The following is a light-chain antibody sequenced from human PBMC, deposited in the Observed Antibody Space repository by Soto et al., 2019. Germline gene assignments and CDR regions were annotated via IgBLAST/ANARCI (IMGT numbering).Light chain of an antibody. CDR1: QSISDS. V-gene: IGKV1-5*01. J-gene: IGKJ1*01. Sequence: DIQMTQSPSTLSASVGDRVTITCRASQSISDSLAWYQQKPGRAPYLLISDASSLERGVPSRFSGSGSGSEFTRTISSMQPHDFATYYCQQYNGYSRTFGQGTKVDIK. CDR2: DAS. CDR3: QQYNGYSRT.